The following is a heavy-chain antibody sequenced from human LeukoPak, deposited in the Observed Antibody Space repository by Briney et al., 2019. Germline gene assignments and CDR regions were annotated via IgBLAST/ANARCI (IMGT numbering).Heavy chain of an antibody. CDR2: IYTSGGT. CDR3: ARLTRLSTSPDRYYLDY. V-gene: IGHV4-4*09. CDR1: GDSISSYY. D-gene: IGHD6-6*01. Sequence: SETLSLTCTVSGDSISSYYWSWIRQPPGKGLEWIGYIYTSGGTNYIPSLKGRVAISIDTSKNQFSLKLSSVTAADSAVYYCARLTRLSTSPDRYYLDYWGQGTLVTVSS. J-gene: IGHJ4*02.